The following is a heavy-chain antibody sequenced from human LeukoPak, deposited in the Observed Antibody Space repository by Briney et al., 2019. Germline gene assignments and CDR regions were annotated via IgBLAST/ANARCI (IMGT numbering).Heavy chain of an antibody. J-gene: IGHJ5*02. CDR1: GGSISSSRYY. CDR3: ARHGPNSSGWYPPFDP. V-gene: IGHV4-39*01. Sequence: SETLSLTCTVSGGSISSSRYYWGWIRQPPGKGLEWIGSIYYSGSTYYNPSLKSRVTISVDTSKNQFSLKLSSVTAADTAVYYCARHGPNSSGWYPPFDPWGQGTLVTVSS. D-gene: IGHD6-19*01. CDR2: IYYSGST.